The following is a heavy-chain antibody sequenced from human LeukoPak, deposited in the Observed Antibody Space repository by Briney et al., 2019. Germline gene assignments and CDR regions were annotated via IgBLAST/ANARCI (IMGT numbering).Heavy chain of an antibody. CDR2: ISGSGGST. V-gene: IGHV3-23*01. CDR1: GFTFSSYG. Sequence: GGTLRLSCAASGFTFSSYGMSWVRQAPGKGLEWVSAISGSGGSTYYADSVKGRFTISRDNSKNTLYLQMNSLRAEDTAVYYCAREAYSSSWYGIDYWGQGSLVTVSS. D-gene: IGHD6-13*01. J-gene: IGHJ4*02. CDR3: AREAYSSSWYGIDY.